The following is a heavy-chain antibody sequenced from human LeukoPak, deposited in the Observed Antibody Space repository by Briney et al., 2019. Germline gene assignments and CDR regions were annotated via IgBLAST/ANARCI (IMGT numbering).Heavy chain of an antibody. CDR2: IYYSGST. CDR3: ASARPGSYYDFWSGPYYFDY. D-gene: IGHD3-3*01. CDR1: GGSISSYY. J-gene: IGHJ4*02. V-gene: IGHV4-59*01. Sequence: NSSETLSLTCTVSGGSISSYYWSWIRQPPGKGLEWIGYIYYSGSTNYNPSLKSRVTISVDTSKNQFSLKLSSVTAADTAVYYCASARPGSYYDFWSGPYYFDYWGQGTLVTVSS.